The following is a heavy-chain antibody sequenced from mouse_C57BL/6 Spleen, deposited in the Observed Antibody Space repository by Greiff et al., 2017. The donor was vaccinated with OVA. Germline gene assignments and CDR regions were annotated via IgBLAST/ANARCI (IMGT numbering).Heavy chain of an antibody. D-gene: IGHD4-1*01. J-gene: IGHJ3*01. CDR1: GYAFSSSW. Sequence: VQLQQSGPELVKPGASVKISCKASGYAFSSSWMNWVKQRPGKGLEWIGRIYPGDGDTNYNGKFKGKATLTADKSSSTAYMQLSSLTSEDSAVYFCAPNWDEAYWGQGTLVTVSA. V-gene: IGHV1-82*01. CDR3: APNWDEAY. CDR2: IYPGDGDT.